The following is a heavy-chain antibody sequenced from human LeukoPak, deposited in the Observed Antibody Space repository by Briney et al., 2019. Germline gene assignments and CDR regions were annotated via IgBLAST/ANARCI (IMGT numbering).Heavy chain of an antibody. Sequence: PGGSLRLSCAGSGFTFRTYAMGWVRQAPGKGLEWVSSINSGGDDTYYADSVKGRFTISRDNFKNTLYLQMNSLRAEDTAVYYCVKPPRLSINRGEGMDVWGQGTTVTVSS. CDR2: INSGGDDT. V-gene: IGHV3-23*01. CDR1: GFTFRTYA. J-gene: IGHJ6*02. D-gene: IGHD3-10*01. CDR3: VKPPRLSINRGEGMDV.